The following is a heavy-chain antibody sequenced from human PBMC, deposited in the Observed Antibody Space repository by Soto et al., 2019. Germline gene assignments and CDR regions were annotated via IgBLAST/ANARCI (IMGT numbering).Heavy chain of an antibody. V-gene: IGHV1-18*04. CDR2: ISAYNGNT. CDR1: GYTFTSYG. D-gene: IGHD1-7*01. Sequence: ASVKVSCKASGYTFTSYGISWVRQAPGQGLEWMGWISAYNGNTNYAQKLQGRVTMTTDTSTSTACMELRSLRSDDTAVYYCASGITGTKRDDAFDIWGQGTMVTVSS. J-gene: IGHJ3*02. CDR3: ASGITGTKRDDAFDI.